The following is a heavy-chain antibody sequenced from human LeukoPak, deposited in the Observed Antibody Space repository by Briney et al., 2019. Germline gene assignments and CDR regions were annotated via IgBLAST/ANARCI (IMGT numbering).Heavy chain of an antibody. CDR1: GDSVSSSSYY. Sequence: SETLSLTCTVSGDSVSSSSYYWGWIRQPPGKGLEWIGSFYYSGSTGYNPSLKSRVTISVDTSKNQFSLKLSSVTAADTAVYYCAREKYSSGHTEGCFDPWGQGTLVTVSS. V-gene: IGHV4-39*02. CDR2: FYYSGST. D-gene: IGHD6-19*01. J-gene: IGHJ5*02. CDR3: AREKYSSGHTEGCFDP.